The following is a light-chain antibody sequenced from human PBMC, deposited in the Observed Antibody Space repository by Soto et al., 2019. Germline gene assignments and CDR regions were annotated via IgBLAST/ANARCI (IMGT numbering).Light chain of an antibody. Sequence: DIVMTQSPLSLPVTPGEPASISCRSSQSLLHSNGYNYLDWYLQKPGQSPQLLIYLGSNRASGVPDRFSGSGSGTDFTLKISRVEAEDVGVYYCMQALRTQYTFGQGTKLEIK. V-gene: IGKV2-28*01. CDR1: QSLLHSNGYNY. J-gene: IGKJ2*01. CDR2: LGS. CDR3: MQALRTQYT.